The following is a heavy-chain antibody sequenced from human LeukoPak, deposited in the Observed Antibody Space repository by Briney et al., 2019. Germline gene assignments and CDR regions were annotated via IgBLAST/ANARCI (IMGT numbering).Heavy chain of an antibody. CDR3: ACLNSSGYYGGY. J-gene: IGHJ4*02. CDR1: GGSISSSSYY. D-gene: IGHD3-22*01. V-gene: IGHV4-61*02. CDR2: IYTSGST. Sequence: SETLSLTCTVSGGSISSSSYYWSWIRQPAGKGLEWIGRIYTSGSTNYNPSLKSRVTISVDTSKNQFSLKLSSVTAADTAVYYCACLNSSGYYGGYWGQGTLVTVSS.